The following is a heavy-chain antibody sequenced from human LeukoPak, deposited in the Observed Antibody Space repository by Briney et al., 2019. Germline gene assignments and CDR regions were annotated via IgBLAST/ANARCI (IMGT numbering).Heavy chain of an antibody. CDR3: ASQTPPGYYDFWSQMDV. J-gene: IGHJ6*04. CDR1: GGSISSYY. CDR2: IYYSGST. Sequence: SETLSLTCTVSGGSISSYYWSWLRQPPGKGRGWVGYIYYSGSTNYNRSLKSRVTISVDKSKNQFSLKLSCVTAADTAVYYCASQTPPGYYDFWSQMDVWGKGTTVTVSS. D-gene: IGHD3-3*01. V-gene: IGHV4-59*01.